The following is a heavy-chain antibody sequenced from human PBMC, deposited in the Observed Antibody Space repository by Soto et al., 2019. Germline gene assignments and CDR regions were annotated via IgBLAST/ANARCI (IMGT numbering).Heavy chain of an antibody. D-gene: IGHD6-19*01. Sequence: EVQLLESGGGLVQPGGSLRLSCAASGFTFSSYAMSWVRQAPGKGLEWVSAISGSGGSTYYADSVKGRFTISRDNSKNTLYLQMNRLRAEDTAVYYCATWGSYSSGWYYFDYWGQGTLVTVSS. V-gene: IGHV3-23*01. CDR1: GFTFSSYA. CDR2: ISGSGGST. J-gene: IGHJ4*02. CDR3: ATWGSYSSGWYYFDY.